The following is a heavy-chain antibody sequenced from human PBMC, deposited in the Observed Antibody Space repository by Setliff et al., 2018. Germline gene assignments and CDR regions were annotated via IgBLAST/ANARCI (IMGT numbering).Heavy chain of an antibody. CDR3: ARGLNTESWTPLY. CDR1: GGSMTDFF. D-gene: IGHD2-15*01. CDR2: IYTKGGT. V-gene: IGHV4-4*08. J-gene: IGHJ4*02. Sequence: SETLSLTCSVAGGSMTDFFWHWFRRPPGKGLEWIGYIYTKGGTNYSPSLKSRVTMSVDRSRNQFSLTLSSVSAANMAVYYCARGLNTESWTPLYWSPGTLVTVSS.